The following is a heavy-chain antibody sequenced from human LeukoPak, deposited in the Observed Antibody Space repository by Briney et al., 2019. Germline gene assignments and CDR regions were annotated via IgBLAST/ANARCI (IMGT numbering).Heavy chain of an antibody. Sequence: ASVKVSCKASGYTFTGYYIHWVRQAPGQGLEGMVWINPNSGGANYAQTYQGRVTMTRDTSISTAYMELSSLRAEDTAVYYCAKDPWQGTRYQLLWESFQHWGQGTLVTVSS. D-gene: IGHD2-2*01. CDR1: GYTFTGYY. CDR3: AKDPWQGTRYQLLWESFQH. V-gene: IGHV1-2*02. J-gene: IGHJ1*01. CDR2: INPNSGGA.